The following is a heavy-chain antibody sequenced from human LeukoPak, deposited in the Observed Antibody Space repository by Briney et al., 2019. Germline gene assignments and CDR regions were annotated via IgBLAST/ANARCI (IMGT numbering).Heavy chain of an antibody. CDR2: IYYSGST. V-gene: IGHV4-39*01. CDR1: GGSISSGSYY. Sequence: SETLSLTCTVSGGSISSGSYYWGWIRQPPGKGLEWIGSIYYSGSTYYNPSLKSRVTISVDTSKNQFSLKLSSVTAADTAVYYCARHSGGEVGSSYDYWGQGTLVTVSS. D-gene: IGHD1-26*01. J-gene: IGHJ4*02. CDR3: ARHSGGEVGSSYDY.